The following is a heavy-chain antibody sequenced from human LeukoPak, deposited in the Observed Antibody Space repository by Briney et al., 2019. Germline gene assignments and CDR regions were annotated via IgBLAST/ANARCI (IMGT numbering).Heavy chain of an antibody. CDR3: ARIARTMIVVVIAYDAFDI. Sequence: NPSETLSLTCAVYGGSFSGYYWSWIRQPPGKGLEWIGEINHSGSTNYNPSLKSRVTISVDTSKNQFSLKLSSVTAADTAVYYCARIARTMIVVVIAYDAFDIWGQGTMVTVSS. J-gene: IGHJ3*02. CDR1: GGSFSGYY. CDR2: INHSGST. D-gene: IGHD3-22*01. V-gene: IGHV4-34*01.